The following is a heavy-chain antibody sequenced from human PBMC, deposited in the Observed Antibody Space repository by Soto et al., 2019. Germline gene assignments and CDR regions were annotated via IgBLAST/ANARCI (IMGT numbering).Heavy chain of an antibody. CDR3: ARDPYCGGDCYSGTGAGWFDP. D-gene: IGHD2-21*02. V-gene: IGHV3-30-3*01. Sequence: QVQLVESGGGVVQPGRSLRLSCAASGFTFSSYAMHWVRQAPGKGLEWVAVISYDGSNKYYADSVKGRFTISRDNSKNTLYQQMTSRRAEDTAVYYCARDPYCGGDCYSGTGAGWFDPWGQGTLVTVSS. J-gene: IGHJ5*02. CDR2: ISYDGSNK. CDR1: GFTFSSYA.